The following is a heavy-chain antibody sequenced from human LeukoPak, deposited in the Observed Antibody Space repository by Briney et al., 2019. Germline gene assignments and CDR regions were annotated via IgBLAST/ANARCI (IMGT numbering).Heavy chain of an antibody. V-gene: IGHV7-4-1*02. D-gene: IGHD3-3*01. Sequence: ASVKVSCTASGYTFTSYAMNWVRQAPGQGLEWMGWINTNTGNPTYAQGLTGRFVFSLDTSVSTAYLQISSLKAEDTAVYYCARSVYITIFGGYGMDVWGQGTTVTVSS. CDR1: GYTFTSYA. CDR3: ARSVYITIFGGYGMDV. J-gene: IGHJ6*02. CDR2: INTNTGNP.